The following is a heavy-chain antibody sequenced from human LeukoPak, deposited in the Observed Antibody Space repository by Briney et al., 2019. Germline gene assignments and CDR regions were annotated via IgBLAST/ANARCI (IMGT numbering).Heavy chain of an antibody. CDR2: IKEDGGAK. CDR3: ATIKVRANNYDTDGFEY. Sequence: GGSLRLSCAASGFTFSSYWMDWVRQAPGKGLEWVANIKEDGGAKNYVDSVKGRFTISRDNAKDSVYLQMNSLRAEDTAVYYCATIKVRANNYDTDGFEYWGQGTLVTVSS. J-gene: IGHJ4*02. V-gene: IGHV3-7*05. CDR1: GFTFSSYW. D-gene: IGHD3-10*01.